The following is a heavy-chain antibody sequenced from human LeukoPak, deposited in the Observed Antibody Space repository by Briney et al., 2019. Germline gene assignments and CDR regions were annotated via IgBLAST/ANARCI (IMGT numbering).Heavy chain of an antibody. D-gene: IGHD2-2*01. J-gene: IGHJ5*02. CDR1: GGTFSSYA. V-gene: IGHV1-69*13. Sequence: SVKVSCKASGGTFSSYAISWVRQAPGQGLEWMGGIIPNFGTANYAQKFEGRVTITADESTSTAYMELSSLRSEDTAVYYCARGRGTPNHRSSTSCYYRRGIDPWGQGTLVTVSS. CDR2: IIPNFGTA. CDR3: ARGRGTPNHRSSTSCYYRRGIDP.